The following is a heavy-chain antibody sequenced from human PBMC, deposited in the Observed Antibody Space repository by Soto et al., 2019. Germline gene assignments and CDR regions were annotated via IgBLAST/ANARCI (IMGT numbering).Heavy chain of an antibody. CDR1: GGTFSSYA. Sequence: SVKVSCKTSGGTFSSYAISWVRQAPGQGLEWMGGIIPIFGTANYAQKFQGRVTITADESTSTAYMELSSLRSEDTAVYYCARVRHDILTGYYLYFDYWGQGTLVTVSS. CDR3: ARVRHDILTGYYLYFDY. V-gene: IGHV1-69*13. D-gene: IGHD3-9*01. CDR2: IIPIFGTA. J-gene: IGHJ4*02.